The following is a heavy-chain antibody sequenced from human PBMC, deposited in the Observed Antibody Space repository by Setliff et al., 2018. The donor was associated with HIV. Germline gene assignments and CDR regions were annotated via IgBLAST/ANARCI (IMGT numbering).Heavy chain of an antibody. CDR1: GFIFSSYG. D-gene: IGHD2-21*02. Sequence: GGSLRLSCAASGFIFSSYGMHWVRQAPGKGLEWVAFIRYGGSIFYADSVRGRFTISRDNSKNSLYLQTNSLRTEDTALYYCSKGHPDGDPYYFDYWGQGTLVTVSS. CDR3: SKGHPDGDPYYFDY. CDR2: IRYGGSI. V-gene: IGHV3-30*02. J-gene: IGHJ4*02.